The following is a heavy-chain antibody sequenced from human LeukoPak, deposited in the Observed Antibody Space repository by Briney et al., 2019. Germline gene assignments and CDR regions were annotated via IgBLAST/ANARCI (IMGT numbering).Heavy chain of an antibody. CDR3: AREGSSSWSVDY. CDR2: ISRRSTTI. V-gene: IGHV3-48*03. Sequence: GGSLRLSCEASGFTFSSSEMNLVRQAPGKGLLWASYISRRSTTIYYADSVKGRFTISRDNAKNSMYLQMNSLRVDDTAVYYCAREGSSSWSVDYWGQGTLVTVSS. CDR1: GFTFSSSE. J-gene: IGHJ4*02. D-gene: IGHD6-13*01.